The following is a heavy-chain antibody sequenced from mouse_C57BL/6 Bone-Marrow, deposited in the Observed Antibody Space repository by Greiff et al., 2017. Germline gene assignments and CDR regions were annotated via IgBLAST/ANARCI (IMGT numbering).Heavy chain of an antibody. CDR3: ASTGFAY. CDR2: IDPSDSYT. D-gene: IGHD4-1*02. CDR1: GYTFTSYW. Sequence: QVQLQQPGAELVRPGTSVKLSCKASGYTFTSYWMHWVKQRPGQGLEWIGVIDPSDSYTNYNQKFKGKATLTVDTSSSTAYMQLSSLTSEDSAVYCCASTGFAYWGQGTLVTVSA. J-gene: IGHJ3*01. V-gene: IGHV1-59*01.